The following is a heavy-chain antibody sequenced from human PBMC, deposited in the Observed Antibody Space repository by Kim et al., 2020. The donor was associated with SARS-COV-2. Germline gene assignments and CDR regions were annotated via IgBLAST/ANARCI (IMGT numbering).Heavy chain of an antibody. CDR2: IHPGNGNI. Sequence: ASVKVSCKASGYTFTTFAIQWVRQAPGQRLEWMGWIHPGNGNIKYSQHFQDRVTLTWDTSANKAYMEMSSLRSEDTAVYYGARDLVHTGFAYWGQGTLVAVSS. CDR3: ARDLVHTGFAY. V-gene: IGHV1-3*01. J-gene: IGHJ4*02. CDR1: GYTFTTFA. D-gene: IGHD5-18*01.